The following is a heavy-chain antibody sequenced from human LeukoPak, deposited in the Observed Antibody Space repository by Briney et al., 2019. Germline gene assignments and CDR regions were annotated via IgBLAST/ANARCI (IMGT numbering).Heavy chain of an antibody. V-gene: IGHV3-23*01. CDR2: ISGSADSS. CDR1: GFIFSNFA. J-gene: IGHJ4*02. D-gene: IGHD6-13*01. CDR3: AKDQLYSSSWYALDC. Sequence: GSLRLSCSAAGFIFSNFAMSWGRPAPGEGLGWISGISGSADSSYYADSVNGRFAIFRDNSKNTLYLQMNSLRAEDTAICYCAKDQLYSSSWYALDCWGQGTLVTVSS.